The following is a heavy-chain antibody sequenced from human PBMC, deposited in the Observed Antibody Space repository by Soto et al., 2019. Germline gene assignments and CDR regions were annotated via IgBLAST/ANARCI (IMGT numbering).Heavy chain of an antibody. CDR3: AKGVGMNTVRTRGASVSAY. V-gene: IGHV3-23*01. CDR2: ISGSGGST. D-gene: IGHD4-17*01. Sequence: EVQLLESGGGLVQPGGSLRLSCAASGFTFSSYAMSWVRQAPGKGLEWVSAISGSGGSTYYADSVKGRFTISRDNSKNSLYLQRNRLRAEDTSVYYCAKGVGMNTVRTRGASVSAYWGQGTLVTVSS. CDR1: GFTFSSYA. J-gene: IGHJ4*02.